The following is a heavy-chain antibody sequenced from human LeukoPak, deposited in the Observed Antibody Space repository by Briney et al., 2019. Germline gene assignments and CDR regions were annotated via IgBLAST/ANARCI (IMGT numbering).Heavy chain of an antibody. Sequence: SETLSLTCTVSGGSISSGDYYWSWIRQPPGKGLEWIGYIYYTGSTYYNPSLKSRVTISADTSKNQFSLKLSPVTAADTAVYYCARGSGSYTKNFDYWGQGTLVTVSS. CDR3: ARGSGSYTKNFDY. J-gene: IGHJ4*02. CDR1: GGSISSGDYY. V-gene: IGHV4-30-4*01. CDR2: IYYTGST. D-gene: IGHD1-26*01.